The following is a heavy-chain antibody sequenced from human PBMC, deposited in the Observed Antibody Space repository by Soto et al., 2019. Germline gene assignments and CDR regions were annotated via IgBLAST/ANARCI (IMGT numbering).Heavy chain of an antibody. D-gene: IGHD3-3*01. CDR2: INTYNGNT. CDR3: ARGHWSGTPDY. J-gene: IGHJ4*02. V-gene: IGHV1-18*04. CDR1: GYAFTTHG. Sequence: QVQLVQSGAEVKKAGASVKVSCKASGYAFTTHGICWVRQAPGQGLEWMGWINTYNGNTTSAQNLRDRVTMTTDTSTSTAFMELTSLRSDDTAVFYCARGHWSGTPDYWGQGTLVTVSS.